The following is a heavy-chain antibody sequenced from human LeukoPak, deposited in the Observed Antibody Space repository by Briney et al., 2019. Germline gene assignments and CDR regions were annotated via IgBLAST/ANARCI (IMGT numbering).Heavy chain of an antibody. D-gene: IGHD7-27*01. V-gene: IGHV4-39*01. CDR1: GFTFSSYG. CDR2: IYYSGST. Sequence: GSLRLSCAASGFTFSSYGMHWIRQPPGKGLEWIGSIYYSGSTYYNPSLKSRVTISVDTSKNQFSLKLSSVTAADTAVYYYARLDKSSGDDYWGQGTLVTVSS. J-gene: IGHJ4*02. CDR3: ARLDKSSGDDY.